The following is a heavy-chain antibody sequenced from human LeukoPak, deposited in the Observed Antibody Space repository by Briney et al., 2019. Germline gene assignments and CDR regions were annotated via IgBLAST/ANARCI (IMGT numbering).Heavy chain of an antibody. J-gene: IGHJ4*02. V-gene: IGHV1-46*01. CDR1: GYTFTSYY. CDR3: ARGYSSSLDY. D-gene: IGHD6-13*01. Sequence: ASVKVSCKASGYTFTSYYMHWVRQAPGQGLEWMGIINPSGGSTSYAQKFQGRVTMTRNTSISTAYMELSSLRSEVTAVYYCARGYSSSLDYWGQGTLVTVSS. CDR2: INPSGGST.